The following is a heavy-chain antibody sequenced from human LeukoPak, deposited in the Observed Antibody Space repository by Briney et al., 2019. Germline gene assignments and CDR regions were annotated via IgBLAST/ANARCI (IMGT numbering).Heavy chain of an antibody. D-gene: IGHD3-16*01. CDR1: GASITSYY. CDR2: VYHSGST. V-gene: IGHV4-59*01. CDR3: ARWGPYYYMDV. J-gene: IGHJ6*03. Sequence: SETLSLTCTVSGASITSYYWSWIRQPPGKGLEYIGYVYHSGSTNYNPSLKSRDTMSVDTSKNQFSLKLSSVTAADTAVYYCARWGPYYYMDVWGKGTTVTVSS.